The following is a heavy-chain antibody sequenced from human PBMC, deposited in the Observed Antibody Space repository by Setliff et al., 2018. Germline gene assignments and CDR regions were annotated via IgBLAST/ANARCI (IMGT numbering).Heavy chain of an antibody. Sequence: GPTLVNPTQTLTLTCTFSGFSLSTSGVGVGWIRQPPGKALEWLAHIFSNDEKSYSTSLKSRLTISKDTSKSQVVLTMTNMDPVDTATYYCARIRGYAHFDYWGQGTLVTVSS. CDR2: IFSNDEK. CDR3: ARIRGYAHFDY. J-gene: IGHJ4*02. V-gene: IGHV2-26*01. CDR1: GFSLSTSGVG. D-gene: IGHD6-25*01.